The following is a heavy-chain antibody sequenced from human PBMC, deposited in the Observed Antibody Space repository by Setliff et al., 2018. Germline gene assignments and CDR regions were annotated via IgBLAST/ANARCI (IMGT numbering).Heavy chain of an antibody. Sequence: GASVKVSCKASGYTFTTYAVHWVRQAPGQRLEWMGWIYADNGNPKYSQKFQGRVTITRNTSASTVYMELSSLRSEDTAVYYCARGGQLLYPWDYWGQGTLVTVSS. CDR1: GYTFTTYA. CDR3: ARGGQLLYPWDY. V-gene: IGHV1-3*01. D-gene: IGHD2-2*02. J-gene: IGHJ4*02. CDR2: IYADNGNP.